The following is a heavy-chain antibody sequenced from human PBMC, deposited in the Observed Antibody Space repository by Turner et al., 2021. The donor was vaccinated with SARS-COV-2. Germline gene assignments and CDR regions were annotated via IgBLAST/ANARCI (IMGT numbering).Heavy chain of an antibody. CDR1: GFTVSSYG. CDR3: ANGGYCTNGVCSRVPSHFDY. J-gene: IGHJ4*02. V-gene: IGHV3-30*18. CDR2: ISYDGSNK. D-gene: IGHD2-8*01. Sequence: QVQLVESGGGVVQPGRSLRLSCAASGFTVSSYGMHWVRQAPGKGLEWVAVISYDGSNKYYADSVKGRFTISRDNSKNTLYLQMNSLRAEDTAVYYCANGGYCTNGVCSRVPSHFDYWGQGTLVTVSS.